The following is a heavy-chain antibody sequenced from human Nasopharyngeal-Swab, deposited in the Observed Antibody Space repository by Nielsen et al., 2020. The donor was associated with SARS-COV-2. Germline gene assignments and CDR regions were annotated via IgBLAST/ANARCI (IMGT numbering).Heavy chain of an antibody. CDR3: AGGSGITMVWFDP. CDR1: GGSFSGYY. D-gene: IGHD3-10*01. V-gene: IGHV4-34*01. CDR2: INHSGST. J-gene: IGHJ5*02. Sequence: SETLSLTCAVYGGSFSGYYWSWIRQPPGKGLEWIGEINHSGSTNYNPSLKSRVTISVDTSKNQFSLKLSSVTAADTAVYYCAGGSGITMVWFDPWGQGTLVTVSS.